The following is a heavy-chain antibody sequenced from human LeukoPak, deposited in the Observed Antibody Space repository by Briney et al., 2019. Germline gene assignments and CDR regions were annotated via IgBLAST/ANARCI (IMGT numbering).Heavy chain of an antibody. CDR3: ARDPSGPNDAFDI. Sequence: GGSLRLSCAASGFTFSSYAMHWVRQAPGKGLEWVAVISYDGSNKYYADSVKGRFTISRDDSKNTLYLQMNSLRAEDTAVYYCARDPSGPNDAFDIWGQGTMVTVSS. D-gene: IGHD1-26*01. CDR2: ISYDGSNK. J-gene: IGHJ3*02. V-gene: IGHV3-30-3*01. CDR1: GFTFSSYA.